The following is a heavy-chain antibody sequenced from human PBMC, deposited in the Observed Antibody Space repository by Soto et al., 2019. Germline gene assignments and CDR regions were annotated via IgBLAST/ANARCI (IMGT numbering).Heavy chain of an antibody. Sequence: PGESLKISCKGSGYSFTSYWIGWVRQMPGKGLEWMGIIYPGDSDTRYSPSFQGQVTISADQSISTAYLPWSSLKASDTAMYYCARCSGIAVAGASGGMDVWGQRTTVTVSS. CDR2: IYPGDSDT. D-gene: IGHD6-19*01. CDR1: GYSFTSYW. V-gene: IGHV5-51*01. J-gene: IGHJ6*02. CDR3: ARCSGIAVAGASGGMDV.